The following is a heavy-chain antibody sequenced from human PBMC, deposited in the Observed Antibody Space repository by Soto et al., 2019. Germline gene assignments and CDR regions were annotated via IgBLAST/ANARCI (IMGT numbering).Heavy chain of an antibody. Sequence: SETLSLTCTVSGYSISSGSYWAWIRQPPGKGPEWIASIYHGGTTFYNPSLKSRITISVDTSNNQFSLKLTSVTATDTAVYYCASSPVTGIYYAMDVWGQGTTVTVS. CDR2: IYHGGTT. CDR3: ASSPVTGIYYAMDV. V-gene: IGHV4-38-2*02. D-gene: IGHD6-19*01. CDR1: GYSISSGSY. J-gene: IGHJ6*02.